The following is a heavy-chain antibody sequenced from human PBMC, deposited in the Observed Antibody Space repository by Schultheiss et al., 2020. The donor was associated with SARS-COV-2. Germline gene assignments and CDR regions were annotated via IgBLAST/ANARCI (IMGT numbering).Heavy chain of an antibody. CDR2: IYYSGST. CDR3: ARDSGAYGMDV. Sequence: SETLSLTCTVSGGSISSYYWSWIRQPPGKGLEWIGYIYYSGSTNYNPSLKSRVTISLDRSKTHFSLKLASVTAADTAVYYCARDSGAYGMDVWGQGTTVTVSS. V-gene: IGHV4-59*01. CDR1: GGSISSYY. D-gene: IGHD1-26*01. J-gene: IGHJ6*02.